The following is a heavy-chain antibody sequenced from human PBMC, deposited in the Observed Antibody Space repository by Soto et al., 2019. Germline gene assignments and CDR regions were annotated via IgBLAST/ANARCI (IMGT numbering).Heavy chain of an antibody. CDR2: IYHSGST. CDR1: GGSISSSNW. J-gene: IGHJ3*02. Sequence: PSETLSLTCAVSGGSISSSNWWSWVRQPPGKGLEWIGEIYHSGSTNYNPSLKSRVTISVDKSKNQFSLKLSSVTAADTAVYYCARDFVGYSSSWYWERDAFDIWGQGTMVTVSS. CDR3: ARDFVGYSSSWYWERDAFDI. D-gene: IGHD6-13*01. V-gene: IGHV4-4*02.